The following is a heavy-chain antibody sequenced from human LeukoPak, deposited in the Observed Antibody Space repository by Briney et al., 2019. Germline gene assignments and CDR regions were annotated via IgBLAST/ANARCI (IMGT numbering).Heavy chain of an antibody. CDR1: GGSFSGYY. D-gene: IGHD2-15*01. V-gene: IGHV4-34*01. Sequence: SETLSLTCAVYGGSFSGYYWSWIRQPPGKGLEWIGEINHSGSTNYNPSLKSRVTISVDTSKNQFSLKLSSVTAADTAVYYCARVYLGYCSGGSCYSNWFDPWGQGTLDTVSS. CDR2: INHSGST. J-gene: IGHJ5*02. CDR3: ARVYLGYCSGGSCYSNWFDP.